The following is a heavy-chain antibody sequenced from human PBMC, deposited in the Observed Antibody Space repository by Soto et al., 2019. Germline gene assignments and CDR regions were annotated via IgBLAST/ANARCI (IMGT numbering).Heavy chain of an antibody. D-gene: IGHD3-10*01. V-gene: IGHV4-59*08. J-gene: IGHJ6*02. Sequence: PSATLSLTCTVSGGSISSYYWSWFRQSPGKRMEWIGYVHHSWGSSYNPSLQSRVAISLDTSKSQFSLKVTSVTATDTAVYYCARQGFGPLHGLVDVWGQGTTVTVSS. CDR1: GGSISSYY. CDR2: VHHSWGS. CDR3: ARQGFGPLHGLVDV.